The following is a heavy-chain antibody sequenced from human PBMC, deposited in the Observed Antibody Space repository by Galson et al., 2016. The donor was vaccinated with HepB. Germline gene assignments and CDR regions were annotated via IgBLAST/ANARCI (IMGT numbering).Heavy chain of an antibody. Sequence: SETLSLTCTVSGGSISSSSYYWGWIRQPPGKGLEWIGSIDYSGSTYYNPSLKSRVTISLDTAKNQFSLELNSVTAADTALYFCARRLGVVPYDMDVWGKGTTVTVSA. CDR2: IDYSGST. J-gene: IGHJ6*04. CDR3: ARRLGVVPYDMDV. CDR1: GGSISSSSYY. V-gene: IGHV4-39*07. D-gene: IGHD3-3*01.